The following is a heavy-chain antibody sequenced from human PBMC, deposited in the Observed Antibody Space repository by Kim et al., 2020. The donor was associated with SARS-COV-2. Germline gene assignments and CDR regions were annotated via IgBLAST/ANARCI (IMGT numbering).Heavy chain of an antibody. D-gene: IGHD1-26*01. CDR1: GFTFDDYG. CDR3: ARVPQKYDGSYPFDY. V-gene: IGHV3-20*01. CDR2: INWNGGST. Sequence: GGSLRLSCAASGFTFDDYGMSWVRQAPGKGLEWVSGINWNGGSTGYADSVKGRFTISRDNAKNSLYLQMNSLRAEDTALYHCARVPQKYDGSYPFDYWGQGTLVTVSS. J-gene: IGHJ4*02.